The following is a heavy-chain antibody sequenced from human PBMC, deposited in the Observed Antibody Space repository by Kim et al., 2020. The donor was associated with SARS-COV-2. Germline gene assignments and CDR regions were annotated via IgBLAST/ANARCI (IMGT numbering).Heavy chain of an antibody. V-gene: IGHV3-15*01. CDR1: GFTLSNVW. J-gene: IGHJ4*02. Sequence: GGSLRLSCAASGFTLSNVWMNWVSQPPGKGLEWVGHIKSKTDGGTTDSAAPVNGRFTISRDDSRNTLYLQMNSLKTEDTAVYYCTTAFGGAGYWGQGILVTVSS. D-gene: IGHD3-3*01. CDR2: IKSKTDGGTT. CDR3: TTAFGGAGY.